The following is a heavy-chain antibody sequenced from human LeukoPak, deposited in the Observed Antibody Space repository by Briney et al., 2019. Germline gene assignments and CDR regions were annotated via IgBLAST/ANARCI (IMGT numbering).Heavy chain of an antibody. V-gene: IGHV1-69*05. CDR1: GGTFSSYA. CDR2: IIPIFGTA. J-gene: IGHJ5*02. CDR3: AILDRGVGAILGVYP. Sequence: ASVKVSCKASGGTFSSYAISWVRQAPGQGLEWMGGIIPIFGTANYAQKFQGRVTITTDESTSTAHMELSSLRSEDTAVYYCAILDRGVGAILGVYPWGQGTLVTVSS. D-gene: IGHD1-26*01.